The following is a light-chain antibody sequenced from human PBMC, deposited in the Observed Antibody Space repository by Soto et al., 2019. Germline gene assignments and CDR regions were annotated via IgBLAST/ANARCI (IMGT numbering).Light chain of an antibody. J-gene: IGLJ2*01. V-gene: IGLV2-23*01. Sequence: QSALTQPASVSGSPGQSITISCTGTSSDVGSYNLVSWYQQHPGDAPKLIIYEGSKRPSGVSNRFSGSKSGNTASLTISGLQAVDEADYYCYSYAGSNTFLFGGGTKVTVL. CDR2: EGS. CDR1: SSDVGSYNL. CDR3: YSYAGSNTFL.